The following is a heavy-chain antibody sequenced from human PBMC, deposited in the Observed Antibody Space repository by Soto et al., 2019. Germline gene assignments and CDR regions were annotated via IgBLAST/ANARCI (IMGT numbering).Heavy chain of an antibody. CDR2: IYYSGST. D-gene: IGHD6-19*01. Sequence: QVQLQESGPGLVKPSQTLSLTCTVSGGSISSSNYYWSWIRQHPGKGLEYIGYIYYSGSTYYNPSLRSRVTISVDTSQNQCSLRLSSVTAADTAVYYCASLRIGVAGTPNWFDPWGQGTLVTVSS. V-gene: IGHV4-31*03. J-gene: IGHJ5*02. CDR3: ASLRIGVAGTPNWFDP. CDR1: GGSISSSNYY.